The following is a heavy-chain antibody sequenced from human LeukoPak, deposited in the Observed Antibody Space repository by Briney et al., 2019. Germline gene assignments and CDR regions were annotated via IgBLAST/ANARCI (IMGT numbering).Heavy chain of an antibody. V-gene: IGHV3-9*01. CDR1: GFTFDDYA. CDR3: AKGLVIRYYYYGMDV. D-gene: IGHD3-9*01. CDR2: ISWNSGSI. J-gene: IGHJ6*02. Sequence: PGGSLRLSCAASGFTFDDYAMHWVRQAPGKGLGWVSGISWNSGSIGYADSVKGRFTISRDNAKNSLYLQMNSLRAEDTALYYCAKGLVIRYYYYGMDVWGQGTTVTVSS.